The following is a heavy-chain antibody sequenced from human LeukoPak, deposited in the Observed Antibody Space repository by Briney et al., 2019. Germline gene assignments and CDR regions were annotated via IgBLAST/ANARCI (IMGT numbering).Heavy chain of an antibody. V-gene: IGHV1-69*13. CDR3: ARGRKLVPAAYYYYYGMDV. CDR2: IIPIFGTA. D-gene: IGHD2-2*01. CDR1: GYTFTSYA. J-gene: IGHJ6*02. Sequence: SVKVSCKASGYTFTSYAMHWVRQAPGQGLEWMGGIIPIFGTANYAQKFQGRVTITADESTSTAYMELSSLRSEDTAVYYCARGRKLVPAAYYYYYGMDVWGQGTTVTVSS.